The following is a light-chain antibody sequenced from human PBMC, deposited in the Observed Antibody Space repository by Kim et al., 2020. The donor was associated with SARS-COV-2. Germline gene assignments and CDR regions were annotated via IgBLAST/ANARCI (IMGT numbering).Light chain of an antibody. CDR3: QAWDSSTAV. CDR1: KLGDKY. J-gene: IGLJ3*02. CDR2: QDS. Sequence: SYELTQPPSVSVSPGQTASITCSGDKLGDKYACXYQQKPGQSPVLVIYQDSKRPSGITERFSGSNSGNTATLTISGTQAMDEADYYCQAWDSSTAVFGGG. V-gene: IGLV3-1*01.